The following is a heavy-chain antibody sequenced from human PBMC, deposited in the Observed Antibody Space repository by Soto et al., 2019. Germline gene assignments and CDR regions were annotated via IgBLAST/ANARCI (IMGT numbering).Heavy chain of an antibody. CDR3: ARDTIFGVVFDDLDX. D-gene: IGHD3-3*01. CDR2: ISAYNGNT. J-gene: IGHJ3*02. V-gene: IGHV1-18*01. Sequence: GASVKVSCKASGYTFTSYGISWVRQAPGQGLEWMGWISAYNGNTNYAQKLQGRVTMTTDTSTSTAYMELRSLRSDDTAVYYCARDTIFGVVFDDLDXWGKWTIVTV. CDR1: GYTFTSYG.